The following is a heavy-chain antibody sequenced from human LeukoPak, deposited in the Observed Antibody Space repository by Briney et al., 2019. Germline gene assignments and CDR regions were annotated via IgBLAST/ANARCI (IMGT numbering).Heavy chain of an antibody. CDR1: GGSISSYY. CDR2: IYTSGST. J-gene: IGHJ4*02. CDR3: ARGGSVGATYFDY. Sequence: SETLSLTCTVSGGSISSYYWSGIRQPAGKGLEWIGRIYTSGSTNYNPSLKSRVTMSVDTSKNQFSLKLSSVTAADTAVYYCARGGSVGATYFDYWGQGTLVTVSS. D-gene: IGHD1-26*01. V-gene: IGHV4-4*07.